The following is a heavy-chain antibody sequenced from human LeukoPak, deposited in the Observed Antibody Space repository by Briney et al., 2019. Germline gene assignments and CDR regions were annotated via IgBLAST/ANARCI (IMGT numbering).Heavy chain of an antibody. CDR1: GGSISSYF. Sequence: PSETLSHTCTVSGGSISSYFWSWIRQPAGKGLEWIGRIYTSGNTKYNPSLKSRVTISVDKSKSQFSLKLSSVTAADTAVYYCARGPPTYYYYMDVWGKGTTVTVSS. J-gene: IGHJ6*03. V-gene: IGHV4-4*07. CDR2: IYTSGNT. CDR3: ARGPPTYYYYMDV. D-gene: IGHD4-17*01.